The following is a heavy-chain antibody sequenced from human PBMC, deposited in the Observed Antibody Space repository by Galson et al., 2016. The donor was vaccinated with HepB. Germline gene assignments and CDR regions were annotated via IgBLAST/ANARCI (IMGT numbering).Heavy chain of an antibody. J-gene: IGHJ4*02. V-gene: IGHV4-31*03. CDR3: ARESGRLVDY. D-gene: IGHD1-26*01. CDR1: GGSISSGFYF. CDR2: MHDSENK. Sequence: TLSLTCTVSGGSISSGFYFWSWIRQHPGKGLEWIGYMHDSENKTYNPSLESRVSISVDTAKNQISMKLSSVTAADTAMYYCARESGRLVDYWGQGTLVTVSS.